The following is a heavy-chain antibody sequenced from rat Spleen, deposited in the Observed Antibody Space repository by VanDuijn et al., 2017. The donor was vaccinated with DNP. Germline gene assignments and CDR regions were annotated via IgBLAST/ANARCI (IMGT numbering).Heavy chain of an antibody. Sequence: EVKLVESGGGLVQPGRSLKLSCAASGFNFNDYWMGWVRQAPGKGLEWIGEINKDSSTIDYNPSLKDKFTVSRDNVQNTLYLQMNKLGSEDTAIYYCAKGPNYGGWSDYFDYWGQGVMVTVSS. CDR2: INKDSSTI. CDR3: AKGPNYGGWSDYFDY. D-gene: IGHD1-11*01. J-gene: IGHJ2*01. CDR1: GFNFNDYW. V-gene: IGHV4-2*01.